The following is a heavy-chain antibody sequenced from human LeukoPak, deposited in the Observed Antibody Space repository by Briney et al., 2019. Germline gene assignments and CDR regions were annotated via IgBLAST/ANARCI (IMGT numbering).Heavy chain of an antibody. D-gene: IGHD3-16*01. CDR1: GGSISSYY. Sequence: PSETLSLTCTVSGGSISSYYWSWIRQPPGKGLEWIGYIYYSGSTNYNPSLKSRVTISVDTSKNQFSLKLSSVTAADTAVYYCARVHGGSGASDIWGQGTMVTVSS. CDR2: IYYSGST. V-gene: IGHV4-59*01. CDR3: ARVHGGSGASDI. J-gene: IGHJ3*02.